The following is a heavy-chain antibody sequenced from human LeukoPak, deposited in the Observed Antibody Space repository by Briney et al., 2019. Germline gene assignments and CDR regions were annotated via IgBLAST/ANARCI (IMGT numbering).Heavy chain of an antibody. Sequence: PGGSLRLSCAASGFTFTKYALNWVRQAPGKGLEWVSTINVNGDTTYYADSVRGRFIVSRDNSKNTLYLEMNSLRAEDTAVYYCARDRTGGGGPFDYWGQGTLVTVSS. J-gene: IGHJ4*02. V-gene: IGHV3-23*01. CDR2: INVNGDTT. D-gene: IGHD3/OR15-3a*01. CDR1: GFTFTKYA. CDR3: ARDRTGGGGPFDY.